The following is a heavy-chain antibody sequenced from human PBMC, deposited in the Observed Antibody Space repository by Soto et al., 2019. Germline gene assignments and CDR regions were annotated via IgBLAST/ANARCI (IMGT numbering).Heavy chain of an antibody. D-gene: IGHD3-16*01. V-gene: IGHV1-69*08. CDR1: GGTFSSYT. Sequence: QVQLVQSGAEVKKPGSSVKVSCKASGGTFSSYTISWVRQAPEQGLEWMGRIIPILGIANYAQKFQGRVTITADKSTSTAYMELSSLRSEDTAVYYCARDSQGVRYFDLWGRGTLVTVSS. CDR3: ARDSQGVRYFDL. J-gene: IGHJ2*01. CDR2: IIPILGIA.